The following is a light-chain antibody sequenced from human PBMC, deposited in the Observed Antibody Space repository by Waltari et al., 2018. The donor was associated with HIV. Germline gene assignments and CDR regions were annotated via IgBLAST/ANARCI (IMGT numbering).Light chain of an antibody. V-gene: IGLV3-9*01. CDR1: NIGSKT. Sequence: SYELTQPLSVSVALGQTARITCGGNNIGSKTVNWYQHKPGRAPVLVIYRDSNRPSGIPEGFSACNTGNTATLTISRAQAGDGADYYCQVWDSSTGVFGGGTKLTVL. CDR2: RDS. J-gene: IGLJ2*01. CDR3: QVWDSSTGV.